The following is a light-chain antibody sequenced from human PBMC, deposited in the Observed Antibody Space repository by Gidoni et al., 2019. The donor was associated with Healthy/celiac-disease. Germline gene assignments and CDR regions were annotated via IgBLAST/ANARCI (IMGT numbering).Light chain of an antibody. CDR2: WAS. V-gene: IGKV4-1*01. J-gene: IGKJ2*01. CDR3: QQSYSTPFT. CDR1: QSVLYSSNNKNY. Sequence: DIVMTQSPDSLAVSLGERATINCKSSQSVLYSSNNKNYLAWYQQKPGQPPKLLIYWASTRESGVPDRFWGSGSGTDFTLTISSLQAEDVAVYYCQQSYSTPFTFGQGTKLEIK.